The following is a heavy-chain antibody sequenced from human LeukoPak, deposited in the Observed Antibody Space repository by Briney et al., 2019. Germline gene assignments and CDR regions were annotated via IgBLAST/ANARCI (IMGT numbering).Heavy chain of an antibody. J-gene: IGHJ4*02. D-gene: IGHD3-22*01. V-gene: IGHV3-74*01. CDR2: INRDGSIT. CDR3: ARDDDSSGSY. CDR1: GFTFSSYW. Sequence: GGSLRPSCAASGFTFSSYWMHWVRQAPGKGLVWVSRINRDGSITSYADSVKGRFTISRDNAKNTLFLQMNSLRAEDTAVYYCARDDDSSGSYWGQGTLVTVSS.